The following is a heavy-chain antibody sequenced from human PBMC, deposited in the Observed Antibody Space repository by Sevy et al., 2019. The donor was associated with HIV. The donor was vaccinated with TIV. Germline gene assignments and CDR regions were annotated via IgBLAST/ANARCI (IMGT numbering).Heavy chain of an antibody. Sequence: SETLSLTCAVYGGSFSGYYWSWIRQPPGKGLEWIGEINHSGSTNYNPSLKSRVTISVDTSKNQFSLKRSSVTAADTAVYYCARAPVYLRGYYYYGMDVWGQGTTVTVSS. D-gene: IGHD2-2*01. CDR3: ARAPVYLRGYYYYGMDV. CDR2: INHSGST. J-gene: IGHJ6*02. V-gene: IGHV4-34*01. CDR1: GGSFSGYY.